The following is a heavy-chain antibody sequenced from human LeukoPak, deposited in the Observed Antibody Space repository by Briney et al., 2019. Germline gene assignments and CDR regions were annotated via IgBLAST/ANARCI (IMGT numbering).Heavy chain of an antibody. CDR3: AKDGSGTESPI. CDR2: ISGSGGST. D-gene: IGHD3-3*01. CDR1: GFTFSSYA. J-gene: IGHJ4*02. V-gene: IGHV3-23*01. Sequence: GSLRLSCAASGFTFSSYAMSWVRQAPGKGREWVSAISGSGGSTYYADSVKGRFTISRDNSKNTLYLQMNSLRAEDTAVYYCAKDGSGTESPIWGQGTLVTVSS.